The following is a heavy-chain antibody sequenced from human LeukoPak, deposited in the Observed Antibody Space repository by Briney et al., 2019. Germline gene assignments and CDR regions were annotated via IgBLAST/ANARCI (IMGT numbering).Heavy chain of an antibody. CDR3: AMTYTSYYYYGMDV. CDR1: GGSISSYY. V-gene: IGHV4-59*12. Sequence: SETLSLTCTVSGGSISSYYWSWIRQPPGKELEWIGYIYYSGSTNYNPSLKSRVTISVDTSKNQFSLKLSSVTAADTAVYYCAMTYTSYYYYGMDVWGQGTTVTVSS. CDR2: IYYSGST. D-gene: IGHD1-1*01. J-gene: IGHJ6*02.